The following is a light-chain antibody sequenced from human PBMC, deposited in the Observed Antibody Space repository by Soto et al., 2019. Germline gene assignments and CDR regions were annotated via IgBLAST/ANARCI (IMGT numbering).Light chain of an antibody. CDR2: AAS. V-gene: IGKV1-39*01. Sequence: DIQMTQSPSSLSASVGDRVTITCRASQSISSYLNWYQQKPGKAPKLLIYAASSLQSGVPSRFSGSGSGTGFTLTISSLQPEDFATYYCQQSYSTPWTFGQGTKVDSK. CDR1: QSISSY. CDR3: QQSYSTPWT. J-gene: IGKJ1*01.